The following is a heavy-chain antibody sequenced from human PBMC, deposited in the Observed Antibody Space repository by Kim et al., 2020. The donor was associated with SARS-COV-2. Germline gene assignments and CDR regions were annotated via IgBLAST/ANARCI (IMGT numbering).Heavy chain of an antibody. V-gene: IGHV1-3*04. Sequence: ASVKVSCKASGYSFTTYAMHWVRQAPGQRLEWMGRVHTDGGETKYSQKFQGRVTITRDTSASTAYMELSSLRSEDTAVYYCARVTDGYSHAAFAYWGQGALVTVSS. CDR2: VHTDGGET. CDR3: ARVTDGYSHAAFAY. CDR1: GYSFTTYA. D-gene: IGHD4-4*01. J-gene: IGHJ4*02.